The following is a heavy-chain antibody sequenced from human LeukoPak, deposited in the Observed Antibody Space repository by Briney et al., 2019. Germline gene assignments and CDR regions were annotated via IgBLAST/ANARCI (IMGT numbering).Heavy chain of an antibody. CDR1: GGSFSSGGYY. CDR3: ARASRNPFWFDP. Sequence: SETLSLTCTVSGGSFSSGGYYWSWIRQPPGKGLEWIGEINHSGSTNYNPSLKSRVTISVDTSKNQFSLKLSSVTAADTAVYYCARASRNPFWFDPWGQGTLVTVSS. J-gene: IGHJ5*02. V-gene: IGHV4-34*01. CDR2: INHSGST.